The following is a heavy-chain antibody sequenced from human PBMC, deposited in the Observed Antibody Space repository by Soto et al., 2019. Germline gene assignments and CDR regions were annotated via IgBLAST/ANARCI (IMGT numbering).Heavy chain of an antibody. CDR2: IYYSGST. V-gene: IGHV4-59*01. CDR3: ARALYYYGSGSYYRDYYYYGMDV. CDR1: GGSISSYY. J-gene: IGHJ6*02. D-gene: IGHD3-10*01. Sequence: PSETLSLTCTVSGGSISSYYWSWIRQPPGKGLEWIGYIYYSGSTNYNPSLKSRVTISVDTSKNQFSLKLSSVTAADTAVYYCARALYYYGSGSYYRDYYYYGMDVWGQGTTVTVSS.